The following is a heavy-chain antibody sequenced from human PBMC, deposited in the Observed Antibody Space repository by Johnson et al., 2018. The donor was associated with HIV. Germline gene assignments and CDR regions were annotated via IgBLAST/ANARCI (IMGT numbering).Heavy chain of an antibody. V-gene: IGHV3-33*06. CDR2: IWYDGSNK. CDR3: AKDTYGPLDAFNV. J-gene: IGHJ3*01. Sequence: QVQLVESGGGVVQPGRSLRLSCAASGLTFRSYGMHWVRQAPGKGLEWVAVIWYDGSNKYYADSVKGRFIISRDNSKNTLYLQMNSLRNEDTSVYFCAKDTYGPLDAFNVWGQGTVVTVSS. CDR1: GLTFRSYG. D-gene: IGHD3-16*01.